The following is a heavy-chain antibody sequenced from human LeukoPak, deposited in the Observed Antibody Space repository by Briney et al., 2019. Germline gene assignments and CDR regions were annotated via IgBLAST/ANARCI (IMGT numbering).Heavy chain of an antibody. J-gene: IGHJ4*02. CDR1: GDSISYFY. V-gene: IGHV4-4*07. Sequence: SETLSLTCSVSGDSISYFYWSWIRQAAGKGLEWIGRMSSSGNNDYNASLKSRVTMSVDTSKNQLSLKVISVTAADTAVYYCAHLDHYDLHFDYWGQGTLVTVSS. CDR3: AHLDHYDLHFDY. D-gene: IGHD3-22*01. CDR2: MSSSGNN.